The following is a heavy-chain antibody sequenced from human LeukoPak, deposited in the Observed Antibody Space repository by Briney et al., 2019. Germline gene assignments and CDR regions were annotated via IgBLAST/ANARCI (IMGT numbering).Heavy chain of an antibody. V-gene: IGHV3-30*04. J-gene: IGHJ4*02. Sequence: GGSLRLSCAGSGFTFSLYNMHWVRQAPGKGLEWVALISFGGSPKYYADSVKGRFTISRDNSKNSLYLQMNSLRAEDTAVYYCARGSLAAAGTSDYWGQGTLVTVSS. CDR3: ARGSLAAAGTSDY. CDR1: GFTFSLYN. CDR2: ISFGGSPK. D-gene: IGHD6-13*01.